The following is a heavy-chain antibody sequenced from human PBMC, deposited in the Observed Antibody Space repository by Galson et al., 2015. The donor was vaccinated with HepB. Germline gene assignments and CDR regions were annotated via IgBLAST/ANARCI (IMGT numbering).Heavy chain of an antibody. CDR2: LNAAGSDS. J-gene: IGHJ4*02. CDR3: ARGDLRPIDY. D-gene: IGHD3-16*01. CDR1: GFTFSGHW. V-gene: IGHV3-74*01. Sequence: SLRLSCAASGFTFSGHWMHWVRQGPGKGLEWVSRLNAAGSDSDYADSVKGRFTISRDNARNTLYLQMNSLRVEDTAVYCCARGDLRPIDYWGQGALVTVSS.